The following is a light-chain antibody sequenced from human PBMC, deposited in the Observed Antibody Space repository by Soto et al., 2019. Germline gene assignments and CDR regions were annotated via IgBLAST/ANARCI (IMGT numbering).Light chain of an antibody. CDR1: QSVSSSY. CDR2: GAS. J-gene: IGKJ1*01. CDR3: QQYGSSPQT. Sequence: EIVLPQSPGTLSLSPGERATLSCRASQSVSSSYLAWYQQKPGQAPRLLIYGASSRATGIPDRFSGSGSGTDFTLTISRLEPEDFALYYCQQYGSSPQTFGQGTKVEIK. V-gene: IGKV3-20*01.